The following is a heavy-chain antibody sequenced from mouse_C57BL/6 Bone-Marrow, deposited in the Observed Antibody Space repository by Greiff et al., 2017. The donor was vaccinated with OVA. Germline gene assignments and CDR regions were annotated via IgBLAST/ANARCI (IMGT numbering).Heavy chain of an antibody. CDR3: ATYDYDGTWFAY. CDR2: RWSGGST. CDR1: GFSLTSYG. J-gene: IGHJ3*01. Sequence: VQLQESGPGLVQPSQSLSITCTVSGFSLTSYGVHWVRQSPGKGLEWLGVRWSGGSTDYNAAFISRLRISKDNSKSQVFFNMNSLQADDTAIYYCATYDYDGTWFAYWGQGTLVTVSA. D-gene: IGHD2-4*01. V-gene: IGHV2-2*01.